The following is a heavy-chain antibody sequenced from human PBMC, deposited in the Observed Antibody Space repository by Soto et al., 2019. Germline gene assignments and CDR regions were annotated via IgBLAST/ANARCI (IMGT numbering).Heavy chain of an antibody. V-gene: IGHV3-30-3*02. CDR2: ISYDGSNK. Sequence: GSLRLSCAASGFTFSSYAMHWVRQAPGKGLEWVAVISYDGSNKYYADPVKGRFTISRDNSKNTLYLQMNSLRAEDTAVYYCAKSSSWYLNWFDPWGQGTLVTVSS. CDR3: AKSSSWYLNWFDP. D-gene: IGHD6-13*01. J-gene: IGHJ5*02. CDR1: GFTFSSYA.